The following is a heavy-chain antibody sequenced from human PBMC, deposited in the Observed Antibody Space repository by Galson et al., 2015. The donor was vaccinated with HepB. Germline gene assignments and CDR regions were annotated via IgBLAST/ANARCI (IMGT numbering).Heavy chain of an antibody. D-gene: IGHD1-14*01. V-gene: IGHV3-30-3*01. CDR2: ISYDGSNK. CDR3: ARDLSVRVFSHHGGYLDY. J-gene: IGHJ4*02. CDR1: GFTFSSYA. Sequence: SLRLSCVASGFTFSSYAMHWVRQAPGKGLEWVAVISYDGSNKYYADSVKGRFTISRDNSKNTLYLQMNSLRAEDTAVYYCARDLSVRVFSHHGGYLDYWGQGTLVTVSS.